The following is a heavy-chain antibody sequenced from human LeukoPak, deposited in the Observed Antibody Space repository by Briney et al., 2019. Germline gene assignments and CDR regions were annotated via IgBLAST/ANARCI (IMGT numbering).Heavy chain of an antibody. CDR2: IWYNGDNK. CDR3: ARQQVYYYDSSGSYDY. V-gene: IGHV3-33*01. Sequence: GGSLRLSCAASGFTFSSYGMHWVRQSPAKGLEWVAAIWYNGDNKDYTASVKGRFTISRDNSKNTLYLQMNSLRAEDTAVYYCARQQVYYYDSSGSYDYWGQGTLVTVSS. D-gene: IGHD3-22*01. CDR1: GFTFSSYG. J-gene: IGHJ4*02.